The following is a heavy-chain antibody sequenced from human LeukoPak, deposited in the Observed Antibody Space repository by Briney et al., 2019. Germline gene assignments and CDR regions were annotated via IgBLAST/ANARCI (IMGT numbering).Heavy chain of an antibody. Sequence: SETLSLTSTVSGGSISGYYWSWIRQPPGKGLEWIGYIYYSGTTNYNPSLKSRVTISVDTSKNHLSLKLGSVTAADTAVYYCARADTAMVLWGQGTLVTVSS. D-gene: IGHD5-18*01. CDR1: GGSISGYY. CDR2: IYYSGTT. V-gene: IGHV4-59*01. J-gene: IGHJ4*02. CDR3: ARADTAMVL.